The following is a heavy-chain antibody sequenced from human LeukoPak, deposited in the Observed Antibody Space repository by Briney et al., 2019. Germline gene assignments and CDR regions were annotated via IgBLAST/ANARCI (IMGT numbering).Heavy chain of an antibody. J-gene: IGHJ4*02. CDR2: ISSNGGST. Sequence: GGSLRLSCSASGFTFSSYAMHWVRQAPGKGLEDVSAISSNGGSTYYADSVKGRFTISRDNSKNTLYLQMSSLRAEDTAVYYCLKWDCSSLRPFDYWGQGTLVTVSS. V-gene: IGHV3-64D*09. CDR3: LKWDCSSLRPFDY. CDR1: GFTFSSYA. D-gene: IGHD6-6*01.